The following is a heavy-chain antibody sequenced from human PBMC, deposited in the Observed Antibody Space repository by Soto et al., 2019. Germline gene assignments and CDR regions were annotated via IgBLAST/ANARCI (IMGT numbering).Heavy chain of an antibody. D-gene: IGHD3-22*01. CDR1: GGTFSSYT. CDR2: ITPMFGTP. J-gene: IGHJ4*02. Sequence: GASVKVSCKASGGTFSSYTITWARQAPGQGLEWMGGITPMFGTPNYAQKFRGRVTITADESTSTAYMELSSLRSEDTAMYFCARDGTLYDSRAYYYLYWGQGTLVTVSS. V-gene: IGHV1-69*13. CDR3: ARDGTLYDSRAYYYLY.